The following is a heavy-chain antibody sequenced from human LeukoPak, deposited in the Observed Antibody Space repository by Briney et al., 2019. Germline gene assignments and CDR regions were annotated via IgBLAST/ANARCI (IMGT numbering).Heavy chain of an antibody. V-gene: IGHV4-59*01. CDR3: ARVGYDSSGYYRNWGFDP. CDR1: GGSISSYY. J-gene: IGHJ5*02. CDR2: IYYSGST. D-gene: IGHD3-22*01. Sequence: SETLSLTCTVSGGSISSYYWSWIRQPPGKGLEWIGYIYYSGSTNYNPSLKSRVTISVDTSKNQFSLKQSSVTAADTAVYYCARVGYDSSGYYRNWGFDPWGQGTLVTVSS.